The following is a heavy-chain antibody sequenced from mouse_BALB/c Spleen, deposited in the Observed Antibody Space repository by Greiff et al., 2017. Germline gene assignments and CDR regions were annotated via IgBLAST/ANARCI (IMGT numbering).Heavy chain of an antibody. CDR1: GYSITSGYY. CDR2: ISYDGSN. D-gene: IGHD3-1*01. V-gene: IGHV3-6*02. CDR3: AIDSSGYVAMDY. J-gene: IGHJ4*01. Sequence: EVHLVESGPGLVKPSQSLSLTCSVTGYSITSGYYWNWIRQFPGNKLEWMGYISYDGSNNYNPSLKNRISITRDTSKNQFFLKLNSVTTEDTATYYCAIDSSGYVAMDYWGQGTSVSVAS.